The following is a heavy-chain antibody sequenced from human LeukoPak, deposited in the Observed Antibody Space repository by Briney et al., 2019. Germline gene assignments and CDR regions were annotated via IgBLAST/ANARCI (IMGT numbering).Heavy chain of an antibody. J-gene: IGHJ3*02. CDR3: ARGGAAVAGEKDFDI. V-gene: IGHV5-10-1*01. D-gene: IGHD6-19*01. CDR2: IDPSDSYT. Sequence: GESLKISCKGSGYSFTSYWISWVRQMPGKGLEWMGRIDPSDSYTNYSPSFRGHVTISADESISTAYLQWSSLQASDTAMYSCARGGAAVAGEKDFDIWGQGTMVTVSS. CDR1: GYSFTSYW.